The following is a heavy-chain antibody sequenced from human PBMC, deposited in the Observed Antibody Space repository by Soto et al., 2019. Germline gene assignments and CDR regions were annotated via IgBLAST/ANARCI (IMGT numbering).Heavy chain of an antibody. D-gene: IGHD3-9*01. V-gene: IGHV3-30*03. CDR3: VLYHTRGGLQYSVTVAAFLLNRSSDL. CDR2: ISYDGSNK. Sequence: PGKGLEWVAVISYDGSNKYYADSLKGRFTVSRDNSKNTLYLQMSSLRAEDTAVYYCVLYHTRGGLQYSVTVAAFLLNRSSDL. J-gene: IGHJ2*01.